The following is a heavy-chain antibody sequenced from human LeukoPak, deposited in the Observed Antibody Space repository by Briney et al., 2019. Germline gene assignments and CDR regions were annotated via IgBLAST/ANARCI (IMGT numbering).Heavy chain of an antibody. CDR2: IKQDGSDK. J-gene: IGHJ4*02. V-gene: IGHV3-7*01. CDR1: GFTFSGYW. D-gene: IGHD3-10*01. CDR3: VREIYSDSGSYYGDY. Sequence: GGSLRLSCAASGFTFSGYWMHWVRQAPGKGLEWVANIKQDGSDKYYVDSVKGRFTISRDNAKNSLYLQMNSLRVDDTALYYCVREIYSDSGSYYGDYWGQGTLVTVSS.